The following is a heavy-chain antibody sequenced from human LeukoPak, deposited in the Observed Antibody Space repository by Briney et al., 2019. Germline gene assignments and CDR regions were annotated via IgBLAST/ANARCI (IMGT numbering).Heavy chain of an antibody. CDR2: LYWDDGK. CDR3: VLRRLNYVYLSGSYRYYADFEH. D-gene: IGHD3-16*02. J-gene: IGHJ4*02. V-gene: IGHV2-5*02. CDR1: GLSLGTSGVG. Sequence: SGPTLVTPTQTLTLTCTFSGLSLGTSGVGVGWIRHPPGKALEWLALLYWDDGKRYSPSLQRRLTITKDTSKNQVVLTMTNMDPVDTATYCCVLRRLNYVYLSGSYRYYADFEHGAQGTGVTVSS.